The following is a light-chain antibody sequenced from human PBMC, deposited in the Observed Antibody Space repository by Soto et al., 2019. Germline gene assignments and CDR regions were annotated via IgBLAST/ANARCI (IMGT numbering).Light chain of an antibody. CDR2: DAS. CDR3: QQYDNLLT. Sequence: DIQMTQSPSSLSASVRDRVTITCQASQDISNYLNWYQQKPGKAPKLLIYDASNLETGVPSRFSGNGSGTDFTFTISSLQPEDIATYYCQQYDNLLTFGQGTRLEIK. CDR1: QDISNY. V-gene: IGKV1-33*01. J-gene: IGKJ5*01.